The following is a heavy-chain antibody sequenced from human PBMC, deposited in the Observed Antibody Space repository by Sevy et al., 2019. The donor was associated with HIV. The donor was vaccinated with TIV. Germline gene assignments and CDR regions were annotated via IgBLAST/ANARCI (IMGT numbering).Heavy chain of an antibody. Sequence: GGSLRLSCAASGFPFSDAWMNWVRQAPGKGLEWVGLIKNENEGGTTDYAAPVKGRFTISRGDSKNTLFLQMSSLKTEDTAIYYCTTDWGCGTTWVRAFDLWGQGTMVTVSS. CDR1: GFPFSDAW. J-gene: IGHJ3*01. V-gene: IGHV3-15*01. D-gene: IGHD1-7*01. CDR3: TTDWGCGTTWVRAFDL. CDR2: IKNENEGGTT.